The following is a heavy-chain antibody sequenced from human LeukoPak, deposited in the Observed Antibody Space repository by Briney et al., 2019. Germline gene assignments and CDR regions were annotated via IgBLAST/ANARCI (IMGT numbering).Heavy chain of an antibody. CDR1: GGSISSYY. V-gene: IGHV4-59*01. J-gene: IGHJ6*03. CDR3: ARSSEGRYYYDSSGFSYYYYYMDV. CDR2: IYYSGST. Sequence: SETLSLTCTVSGGSISSYYWSWIRQPPGKGLEWIGYIYYSGSTYYNLSHRSRVTISVDTSKNQFSLKLSSVTAADTAVYYCARSSEGRYYYDSSGFSYYYYYMDVWGKGTTVTISS. D-gene: IGHD3-22*01.